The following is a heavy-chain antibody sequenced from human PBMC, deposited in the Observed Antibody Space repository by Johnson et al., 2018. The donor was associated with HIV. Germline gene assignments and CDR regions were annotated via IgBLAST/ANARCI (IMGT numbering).Heavy chain of an antibody. V-gene: IGHV3-30*04. CDR1: EFTFNTYA. Sequence: QVQLVESGGGVVQPGRSLRLSCAASEFTFNTYAMHWVRQAPGKGLEWVAVISYDGSNKYYADSVKGRFTISRDNSRNTLYLQMNSLRGEDTAVYYCTTHSSSWADAFDVWGQGTMVTVSS. CDR3: TTHSSSWADAFDV. J-gene: IGHJ3*01. CDR2: ISYDGSNK. D-gene: IGHD6-13*01.